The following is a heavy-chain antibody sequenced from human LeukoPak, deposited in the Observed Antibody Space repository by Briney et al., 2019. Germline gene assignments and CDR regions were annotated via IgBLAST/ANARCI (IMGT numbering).Heavy chain of an antibody. CDR1: GFSFSDAW. D-gene: IGHD3-10*01. J-gene: IGHJ4*02. CDR2: IESTTDGGTT. CDR3: TTYGSGRKFDY. V-gene: IGHV3-15*04. Sequence: VGSLRLSCAASGFSFSDAWMSWVRQIPGTGLEWVGRIESTTDGGTTDYAAPVKGRFTISRDDSTNTLYLQMNSLKAEDTAVYYCTTYGSGRKFDYWGQGILVTVSS.